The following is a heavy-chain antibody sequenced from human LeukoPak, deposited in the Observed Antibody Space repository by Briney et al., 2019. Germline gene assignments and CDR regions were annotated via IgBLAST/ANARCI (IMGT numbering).Heavy chain of an antibody. CDR3: ARDGVIAARYWFDP. D-gene: IGHD6-6*01. V-gene: IGHV1-46*01. CDR1: GYTFTSYY. CDR2: INPSCGST. Sequence: ASVTVSCKASGYTFTSYYMHWVRQAPGQGLEWMGIINPSCGSTSYAQKFQGSVTMTRDMSTSTVYMELSSLRSEDTAVYYCARDGVIAARYWFDPWGQGTLVTVSS. J-gene: IGHJ5*02.